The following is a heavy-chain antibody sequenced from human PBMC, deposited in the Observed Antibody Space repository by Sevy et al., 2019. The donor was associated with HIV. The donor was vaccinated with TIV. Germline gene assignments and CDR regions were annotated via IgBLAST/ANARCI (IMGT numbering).Heavy chain of an antibody. V-gene: IGHV3-74*01. Sequence: GGSLRLSCGASGFTFSNYWMHWVRQDPGKGLVWVSRIDSDDGSTTYADSVKGRFTISRDNAKKTLFLQMNSLRAEDTAVYYCARQYYYGSGRIFYYGMDVWGQGTTVTVSS. CDR1: GFTFSNYW. D-gene: IGHD3-10*01. J-gene: IGHJ6*02. CDR2: IDSDDGST. CDR3: ARQYYYGSGRIFYYGMDV.